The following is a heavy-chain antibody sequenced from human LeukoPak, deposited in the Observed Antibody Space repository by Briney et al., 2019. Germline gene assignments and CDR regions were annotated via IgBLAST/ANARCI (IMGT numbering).Heavy chain of an antibody. CDR2: IKQDGSEK. D-gene: IGHD2-8*01. J-gene: IGHJ6*03. CDR1: GFTLSSYW. V-gene: IGHV3-7*01. CDR3: ARVPDLGYCTNGVCSGYMDV. Sequence: GGSLRLSCAASGFTLSSYWMSWVRQAPGKGLEWVANIKQDGSEKYYVDSVKGRFTISRDNAKNSLYLQMNSLRAEDTAVYYCARVPDLGYCTNGVCSGYMDVWGKGTTVTVSS.